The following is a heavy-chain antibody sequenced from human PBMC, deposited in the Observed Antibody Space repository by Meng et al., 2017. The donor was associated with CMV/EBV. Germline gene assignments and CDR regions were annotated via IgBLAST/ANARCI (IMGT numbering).Heavy chain of an antibody. CDR2: IRSKANSYAT. Sequence: GESLKISCAASGFTFSGSAMHWVRQASGKGLEWVGRIRSKANSYATAYAASVKGRFTISRDDSKNTAYLQMNSLKTEYTAVYYCTRFLDPYCSSTSCSSPYYYYGMDVWGQGTTVTVSS. J-gene: IGHJ6*02. CDR3: TRFLDPYCSSTSCSSPYYYYGMDV. V-gene: IGHV3-73*01. CDR1: GFTFSGSA. D-gene: IGHD2-2*01.